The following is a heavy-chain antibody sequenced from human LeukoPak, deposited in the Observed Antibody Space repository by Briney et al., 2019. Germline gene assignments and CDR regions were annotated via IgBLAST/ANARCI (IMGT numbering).Heavy chain of an antibody. D-gene: IGHD1-26*01. CDR1: VGSFSGYY. CDR2: INHSGST. V-gene: IGHV4-34*01. Sequence: SETLSLTCAAYVGSFSGYYWSWIRQPPGKGLEWIGEINHSGSTNYNPSLKSRVTISVDTSKNQFSLKLSSVTAADTAVYYCARGRGATYYYYYMDVWVKGTTVTVSS. CDR3: ARGRGATYYYYYMDV. J-gene: IGHJ6*03.